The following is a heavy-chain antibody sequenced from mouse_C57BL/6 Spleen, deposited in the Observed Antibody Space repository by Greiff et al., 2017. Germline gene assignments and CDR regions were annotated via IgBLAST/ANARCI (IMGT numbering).Heavy chain of an antibody. CDR2: IDPSDSYT. V-gene: IGHV1-50*01. Sequence: QVQLQQPGAELVKPGASVKLSCKASGYTFTSYWLQWVKQRPGQGLEWIGEIDPSDSYTNYNQKFKGKATLTVDTASSQAYMQLISLTSAVSAVFYCERRAGSYWYFGVWGTGTTVTVSS. CDR1: GYTFTSYW. J-gene: IGHJ1*03. CDR3: ERRAGSYWYFGV.